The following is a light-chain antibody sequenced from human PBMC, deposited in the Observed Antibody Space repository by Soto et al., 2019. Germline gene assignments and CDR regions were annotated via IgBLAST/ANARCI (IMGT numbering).Light chain of an antibody. CDR2: GAS. CDR3: QQYNNWPWT. CDR1: QSVSSN. J-gene: IGKJ1*01. Sequence: EIVMTQSPATLSVSPGERSTLSFSASQSVSSNLAWYQQKPGQAPRLLIYGASTRATGIPARFSGSGSGTEFTLTISSLQSEDFAVYYCQQYNNWPWTFGQGTKVDIK. V-gene: IGKV3-15*01.